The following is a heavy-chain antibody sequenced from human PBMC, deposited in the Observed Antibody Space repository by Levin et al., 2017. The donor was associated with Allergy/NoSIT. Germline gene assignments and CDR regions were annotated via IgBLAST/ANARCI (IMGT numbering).Heavy chain of an antibody. J-gene: IGHJ5*02. Sequence: LRLSCTVSGGPFSSGSYYWSWIRQPPGKGLEWIGYIYYSGSPYYNPSLKSRVSLSVDSSRNQFSLKLSSVTAAATAVYYCTRGLGLYGSGNHWGWCDPWGQGTLVTVNS. V-gene: IGHV4-30-4*01. CDR3: TRGLGLYGSGNHWGWCDP. CDR2: IYYSGSP. D-gene: IGHD3-10*01. CDR1: GGPFSSGSYY.